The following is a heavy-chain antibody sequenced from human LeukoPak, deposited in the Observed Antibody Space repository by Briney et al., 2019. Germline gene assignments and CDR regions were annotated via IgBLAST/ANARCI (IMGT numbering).Heavy chain of an antibody. Sequence: SETLSLTCTVSGGSISNSSYYWGWIRQPPGKGLEWIGSIYYSGSTYYNPSLKSRVTISVDTSKNQFSLRLSSVAAADTAVYYCARRSPITMVRGVMRGYYFDYWGQGTLVTVSS. V-gene: IGHV4-39*01. D-gene: IGHD3-10*01. CDR2: IYYSGST. CDR1: GGSISNSSYY. J-gene: IGHJ4*02. CDR3: ARRSPITMVRGVMRGYYFDY.